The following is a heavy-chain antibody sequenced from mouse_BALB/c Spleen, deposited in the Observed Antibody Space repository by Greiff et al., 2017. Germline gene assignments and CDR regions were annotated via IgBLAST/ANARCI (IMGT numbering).Heavy chain of an antibody. CDR2: ISSGSSTI. CDR3: ARRGTTVVYYYAMDY. Sequence: EVKVVESGGGLVQPGGSRKLSCAASGFTFSSFGMHWVRQAPEKGLEWVAYISSGSSTIYYADTVKGRFTISRDNPKNTLFLQMTSLRSEDTAMYYCARRGTTVVYYYAMDYWGQGTSVTVSS. D-gene: IGHD1-1*01. CDR1: GFTFSSFG. J-gene: IGHJ4*01. V-gene: IGHV5-17*02.